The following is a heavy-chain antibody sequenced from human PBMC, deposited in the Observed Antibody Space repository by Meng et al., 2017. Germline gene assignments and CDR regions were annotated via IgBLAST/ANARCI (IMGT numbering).Heavy chain of an antibody. J-gene: IGHJ3*02. CDR2: ISAYNGNT. V-gene: IGHV1-18*01. CDR1: GGTFSSYT. CDR3: ARDRAPYDGGAFDI. D-gene: IGHD3-22*01. Sequence: ASVKVSCKASGGTFSSYTISWVRQAPGQGLEWMGWISAYNGNTNYAQKLQGRVTMTTDTSTSTAYMELRSLRSDDTAVYYCARDRAPYDGGAFDIWGQGTLVTVSS.